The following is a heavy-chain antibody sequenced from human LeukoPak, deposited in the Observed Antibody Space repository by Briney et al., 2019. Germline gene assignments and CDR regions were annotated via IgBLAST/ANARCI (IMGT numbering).Heavy chain of an antibody. CDR1: GYTFSSYG. Sequence: GASVKVSCKASGYTFSSYGISWVRQAPGQGLEWMGWISPYNGNTNSAQNLQGRVTMTTDTSTSTAYMELRSLRSDDTAVYYCARDGAYGDYPFDYWGQGTLVTVSS. D-gene: IGHD4-17*01. V-gene: IGHV1-18*01. CDR3: ARDGAYGDYPFDY. J-gene: IGHJ4*02. CDR2: ISPYNGNT.